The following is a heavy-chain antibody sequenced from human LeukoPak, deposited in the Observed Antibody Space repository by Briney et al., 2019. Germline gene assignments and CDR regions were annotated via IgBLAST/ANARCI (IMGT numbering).Heavy chain of an antibody. CDR3: ARHRRYCSGGSCYPEFDY. CDR1: GGSFSGYY. V-gene: IGHV4-34*01. CDR2: INHSGST. D-gene: IGHD2-15*01. J-gene: IGHJ4*02. Sequence: SETLSLTCAVYGGSFSGYYWSWIRQPPGKGLEWIGEINHSGSTNYNPSLKSRVTISVDTSKNQFSLKLSSVTAADTAVYYCARHRRYCSGGSCYPEFDYWGQGTLVTVSS.